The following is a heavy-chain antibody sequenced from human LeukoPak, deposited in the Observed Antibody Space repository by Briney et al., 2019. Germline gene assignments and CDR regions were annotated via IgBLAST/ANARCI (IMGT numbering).Heavy chain of an antibody. CDR2: IYYSGST. D-gene: IGHD3-10*01. Sequence: SETLSLTCTVSGGSISSGDYYWSWVRQPPGKGLEWLWYIYYSGSTYYNPSLKSRVTISVDTSKNQFSLRLSSVTAADTAVYYCARVETSGTSNPILNNYYFDYWGQGTLVTVSS. CDR1: GGSISSGDYY. CDR3: ARVETSGTSNPILNNYYFDY. J-gene: IGHJ4*02. V-gene: IGHV4-30-4*01.